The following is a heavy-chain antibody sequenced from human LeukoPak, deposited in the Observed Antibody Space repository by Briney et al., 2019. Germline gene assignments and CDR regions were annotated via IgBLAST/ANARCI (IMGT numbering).Heavy chain of an antibody. D-gene: IGHD4-17*01. V-gene: IGHV3-30-3*01. Sequence: PGGSLRLSCAASGFTFSSYAMHWVRQAPGKGLEWVAVISYDGSNKYYADSVKGRFTISRDNSKNTLYLQMNSLRAEDTAMYYCARDLRYGDYYYYYGMDVWGQGTTVTVSS. CDR1: GFTFSSYA. CDR3: ARDLRYGDYYYYYGMDV. J-gene: IGHJ6*02. CDR2: ISYDGSNK.